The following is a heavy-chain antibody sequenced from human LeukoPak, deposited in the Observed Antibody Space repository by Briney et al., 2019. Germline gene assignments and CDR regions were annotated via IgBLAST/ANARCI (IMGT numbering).Heavy chain of an antibody. CDR2: ISYDGGNE. J-gene: IGHJ3*02. CDR1: GFTFTIYA. D-gene: IGHD1-26*01. CDR3: ARVRVVATTGDTFDI. V-gene: IGHV3-30-3*01. Sequence: GGSLRLSCAASGFTFTIYAMDWVRQAPGEGLEWVAAISYDGGNEYYADSVKGRFTISRDNSKNTLYLQMNSLRVEDTAVYYCARVRVVATTGDTFDIWRQGTMVTVAS.